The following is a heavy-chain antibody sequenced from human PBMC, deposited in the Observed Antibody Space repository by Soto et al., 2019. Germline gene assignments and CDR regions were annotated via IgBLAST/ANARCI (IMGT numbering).Heavy chain of an antibody. V-gene: IGHV4-61*01. Sequence: NPSETLSLTCTVSGGSVSSGSYYWSWIRQPPGKGLEWIGYIYYSGSTNYNPSLKSRVTISVDTSKNQFSLKLSSVTAADTAVYYCARVHLDYGMDVWGQGTTVTVSS. CDR2: IYYSGST. CDR1: GGSVSSGSYY. CDR3: ARVHLDYGMDV. J-gene: IGHJ6*02.